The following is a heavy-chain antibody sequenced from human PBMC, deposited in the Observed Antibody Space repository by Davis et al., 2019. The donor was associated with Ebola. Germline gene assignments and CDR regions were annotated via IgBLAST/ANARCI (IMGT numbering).Heavy chain of an antibody. J-gene: IGHJ4*02. CDR1: GFTFSSYA. V-gene: IGHV3-33*08. CDR2: IWYDGRNQ. D-gene: IGHD6-19*01. CDR3: ARAFSSGASDY. Sequence: GESLKISCAASGFTFSSYAMSWVRQAPGKGLEWVAVIWYDGRNQYYADSVKGRFTISRDNSKNSLYLQMNSLRDEDTAVYYCARAFSSGASDYWGQGTLVTVSS.